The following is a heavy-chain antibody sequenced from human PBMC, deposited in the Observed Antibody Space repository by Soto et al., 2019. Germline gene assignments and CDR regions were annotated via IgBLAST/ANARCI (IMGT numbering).Heavy chain of an antibody. V-gene: IGHV3-9*01. CDR3: VKDNGLGVIPVFYYFGY. J-gene: IGHJ4*02. Sequence: EVQLVESGGGLVQPGRSRGLSCAAPGFSFGDYAMHWVRQAPGKGLEGVAGISWNSGSTGYADSVKGRFTISRDNAKNSLYLQMNSLRAEDTAFYYCVKDNGLGVIPVFYYFGYWGQGTLVTVSS. D-gene: IGHD3-16*02. CDR2: ISWNSGST. CDR1: GFSFGDYA.